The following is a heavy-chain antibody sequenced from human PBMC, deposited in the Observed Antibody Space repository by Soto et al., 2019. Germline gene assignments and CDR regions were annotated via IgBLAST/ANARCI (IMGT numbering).Heavy chain of an antibody. CDR1: GFTFSSYA. CDR3: ARGGMVATIPTFTY. J-gene: IGHJ4*02. V-gene: IGHV3-30-3*01. CDR2: ISYDGSNK. D-gene: IGHD5-12*01. Sequence: GGSLRLSCAASGFTFSSYAMHWVRHAPRKGLEWVAVISYDGSNKYYADSVKGRFTISRDNSKNTLYLQMNSLRAEDTAVYYCARGGMVATIPTFTYWGQGNLVTVSS.